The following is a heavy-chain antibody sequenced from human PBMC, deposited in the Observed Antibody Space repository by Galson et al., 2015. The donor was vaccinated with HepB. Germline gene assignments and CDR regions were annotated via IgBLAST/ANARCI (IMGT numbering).Heavy chain of an antibody. CDR2: INPSGGSI. D-gene: IGHD4-17*01. CDR3: ARDDGADSSDPNLYHYYGLDL. Sequence: SVTVSCKASGYTFSTSSVHWVRQAPGQGLEWMGVINPSGGSITYAPKFQGRVTMTRDTSTATVYMELGSLRSEDTAVYYCARDDGADSSDPNLYHYYGLDLWGQGTTVTVSS. J-gene: IGHJ6*02. V-gene: IGHV1-46*01. CDR1: GYTFSTSS.